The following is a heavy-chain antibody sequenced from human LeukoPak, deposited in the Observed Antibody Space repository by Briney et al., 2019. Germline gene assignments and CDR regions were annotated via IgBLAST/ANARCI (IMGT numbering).Heavy chain of an antibody. CDR1: GFTFSSYG. CDR3: ARAPYYYDSSGYYYYFDY. J-gene: IGHJ4*02. V-gene: IGHV3-33*01. D-gene: IGHD3-22*01. CDR2: IWYDGSNK. Sequence: PGRSPRLSCAASGFTFSSYGMHWVRQAPGKGLEWVAVIWYDGSNKYYADSVKGRFTISRDNSKNTLYLQMNSLRAEDTAVYYCARAPYYYDSSGYYYYFDYWGQGTLVTVSS.